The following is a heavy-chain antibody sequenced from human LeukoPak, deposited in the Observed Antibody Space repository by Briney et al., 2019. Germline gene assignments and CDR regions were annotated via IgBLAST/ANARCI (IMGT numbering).Heavy chain of an antibody. D-gene: IGHD5-18*01. V-gene: IGHV4-4*09. Sequence: SETLSHTCTVCGGSISSYYWSWIRQPPGKGLEWIGYIYTSGSTNYNPSLKSRVTISVDTSKNQFSLKLSSVTAADTAVYYCARLVDGWGWIQHYREYYMDVWGKGTTVTVSS. CDR2: IYTSGST. CDR3: ARLVDGWGWIQHYREYYMDV. J-gene: IGHJ6*03. CDR1: GGSISSYY.